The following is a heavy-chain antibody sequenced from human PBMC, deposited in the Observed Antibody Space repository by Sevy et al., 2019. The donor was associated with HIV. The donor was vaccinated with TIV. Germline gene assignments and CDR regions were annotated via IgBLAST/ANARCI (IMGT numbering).Heavy chain of an antibody. Sequence: GGSLRLSCAASGFTFSNAWMSWVRQAPGKGLEWVGRIKSKTDGGTTDYAAPVKGRFTISRDDSKNTLYLQMNSLKTEDTAIYYCNTDSKKRGLSALLEYWGQGTLVTVSS. V-gene: IGHV3-15*01. CDR3: NTDSKKRGLSALLEY. CDR1: GFTFSNAW. J-gene: IGHJ4*02. CDR2: IKSKTDGGTT. D-gene: IGHD3-10*01.